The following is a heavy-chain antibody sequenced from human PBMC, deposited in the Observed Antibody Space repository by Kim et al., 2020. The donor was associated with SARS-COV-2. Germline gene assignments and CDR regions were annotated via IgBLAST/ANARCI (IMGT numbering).Heavy chain of an antibody. CDR2: ISASSGTI. CDR3: AMKIWPF. Sequence: GGSLRLSCVASGFTFSTYSMNWVRQAPGKGLEWISYISASSGTIYYADSVKGRFTISRDNAKNSLYLQMNSLRDEDTAVYHCAMKIWPFWGQGTLVTVSS. D-gene: IGHD3-16*01. CDR1: GFTFSTYS. V-gene: IGHV3-48*02. J-gene: IGHJ4*02.